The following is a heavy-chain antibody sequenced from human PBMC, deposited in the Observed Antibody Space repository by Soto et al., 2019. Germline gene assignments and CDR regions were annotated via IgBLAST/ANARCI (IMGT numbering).Heavy chain of an antibody. J-gene: IGHJ6*02. Sequence: GESLNISCQGSGYSFPTYCIGLVRQMPGKGLEWMGIIYPRDSDIRYSPSFQGQVTISADKSISTAYLQWSSLKASDTAMYYCARDYYDFNYGMDVWGQGTTVTVSS. V-gene: IGHV5-51*01. CDR2: IYPRDSDI. CDR1: GYSFPTYC. CDR3: ARDYYDFNYGMDV. D-gene: IGHD3-3*01.